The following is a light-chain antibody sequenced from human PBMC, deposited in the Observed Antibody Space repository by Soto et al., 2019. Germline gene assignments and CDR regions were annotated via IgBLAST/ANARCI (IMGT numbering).Light chain of an antibody. J-gene: IGKJ5*01. V-gene: IGKV3-15*01. Sequence: EIVMTQSPATLSVSPGERATLSCRASQSVSSNLAWSQQKPGQAPRLLIYGASTRATGIPARFSGSGSGTEFTLTISSLQSEDFAVYYCQQYKNWTPITFGQGTRLEIK. CDR3: QQYKNWTPIT. CDR2: GAS. CDR1: QSVSSN.